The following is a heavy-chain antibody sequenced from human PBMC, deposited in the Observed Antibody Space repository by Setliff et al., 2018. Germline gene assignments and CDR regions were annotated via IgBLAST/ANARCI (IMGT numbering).Heavy chain of an antibody. D-gene: IGHD6-19*01. CDR2: INPNSGGT. J-gene: IGHJ6*02. CDR3: ARGGGSSGWYYYYYGMDV. V-gene: IGHV1-2*04. CDR1: GYTFTGYY. Sequence: ASVKVSCKASGYTFTGYYMHRVRQAPGQGLEWMGWINPNSGGTNYAQKFQGWVTMTRDTSISTAYMELSRLRSDDTAVYYCARGGGSSGWYYYYYGMDVWGQGTTVTVSS.